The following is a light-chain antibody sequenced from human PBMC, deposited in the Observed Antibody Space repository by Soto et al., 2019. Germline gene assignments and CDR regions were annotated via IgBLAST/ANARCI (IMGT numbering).Light chain of an antibody. CDR1: QVIRND. Sequence: AIQMTQSPSSLSASVGDRVTITCRASQVIRNDLGWYQHKPGKAPKVLIYAASTLQSGVPSRFSGSGSGTDFTLTISSLQPEDFATYYCLQDYNFPLTFGGGTKVDI. J-gene: IGKJ4*01. CDR3: LQDYNFPLT. V-gene: IGKV1-6*01. CDR2: AAS.